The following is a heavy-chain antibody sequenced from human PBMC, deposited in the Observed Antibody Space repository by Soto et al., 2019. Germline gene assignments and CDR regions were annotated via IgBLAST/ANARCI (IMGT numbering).Heavy chain of an antibody. Sequence: EVQLLESGGGLFQPGGSLRVSWAASGFPLRTLVMSWVRRAPGKGLEWVSAIRGSGGETFYADSVKGRFTISRDNSRNTLYLQMNSLRDEDTALYFCAQDRGWGVVSPSHDYWGRGTLVTVSS. CDR3: AQDRGWGVVSPSHDY. CDR1: GFPLRTLV. J-gene: IGHJ4*02. CDR2: IRGSGGET. D-gene: IGHD2-21*01. V-gene: IGHV3-23*01.